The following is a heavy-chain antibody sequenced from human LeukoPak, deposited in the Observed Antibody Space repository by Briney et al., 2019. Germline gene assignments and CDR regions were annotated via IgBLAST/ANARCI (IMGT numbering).Heavy chain of an antibody. CDR3: AKDGAYSSGHMDV. J-gene: IGHJ6*03. D-gene: IGHD6-19*01. V-gene: IGHV3-23*01. Sequence: GGSLRLSCAASGFTFSDNAMSWVRQAPGKGLEWVSIITGDGGTTYYADFVKGRFTISRDNSKNTLYLQMNSLRAEDTAVYYCAKDGAYSSGHMDVWGKGTTVTVSS. CDR2: ITGDGGTT. CDR1: GFTFSDNA.